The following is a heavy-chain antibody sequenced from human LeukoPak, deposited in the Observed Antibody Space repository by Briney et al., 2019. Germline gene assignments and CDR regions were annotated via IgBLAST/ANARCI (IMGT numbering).Heavy chain of an antibody. V-gene: IGHV4-38-2*02. CDR2: INHSGST. D-gene: IGHD3-10*01. CDR3: ARGLHRYGRFGSTQSRRNWFDP. Sequence: PSETLSLTCTVSGYSISSGYYWGWIRQPPGKGLEWIGEINHSGSTNNNPSLKSRVTISVDTSKNQFSLKLSSVTAADTAVYYCARGLHRYGRFGSTQSRRNWFDPWGQGTLVTVSS. J-gene: IGHJ5*02. CDR1: GYSISSGYY.